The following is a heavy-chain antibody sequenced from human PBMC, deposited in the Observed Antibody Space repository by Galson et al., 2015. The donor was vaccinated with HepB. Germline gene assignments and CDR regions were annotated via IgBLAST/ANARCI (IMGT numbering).Heavy chain of an antibody. Sequence: SLRLSCAASGFSFRSYGMHWVRQAPGKGLEWVALILYDGSQKYYGDPVKGRFTISRDDSKNTLHLQMNSLRTEDTAVYFCAKIMRRGPLVRGIIPDFWGQGTLVTVSS. V-gene: IGHV3-30*18. D-gene: IGHD3-10*01. CDR1: GFSFRSYG. CDR2: ILYDGSQK. J-gene: IGHJ4*02. CDR3: AKIMRRGPLVRGIIPDF.